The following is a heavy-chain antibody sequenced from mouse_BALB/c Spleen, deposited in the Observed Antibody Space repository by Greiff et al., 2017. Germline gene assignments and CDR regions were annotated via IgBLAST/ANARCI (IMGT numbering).Heavy chain of an antibody. CDR2: ISSGGST. CDR1: GFTFSSYA. D-gene: IGHD1-1*01. Sequence: EVQLVESGGGLVKPGGSLKLSCAASGFTFSSYAMSWVRQTPEKRLEWVASISSGGSTYYPDSVKGRFTISRDNARNILYLQMSSLRSEDTAMYYCARGRDYYSSSFAYWGQGTLVTVSA. CDR3: ARGRDYYSSSFAY. J-gene: IGHJ3*01. V-gene: IGHV5-6-5*01.